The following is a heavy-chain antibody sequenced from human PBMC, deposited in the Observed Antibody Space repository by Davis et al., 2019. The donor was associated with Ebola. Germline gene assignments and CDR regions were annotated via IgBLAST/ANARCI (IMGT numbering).Heavy chain of an antibody. CDR2: ISAYNGNT. CDR1: GYTFTSYG. CDR3: ARGITMVQGANWFDP. V-gene: IGHV1-18*01. D-gene: IGHD3-10*01. J-gene: IGHJ5*02. Sequence: ALVKVSCKASGYTFTSYGISWVRQAPGQGLEWMGWISAYNGNTNYAQKLQGRVTMTTDTSTSTAYMELRSLRSDDTAVYYCARGITMVQGANWFDPWGQGTLVTVSS.